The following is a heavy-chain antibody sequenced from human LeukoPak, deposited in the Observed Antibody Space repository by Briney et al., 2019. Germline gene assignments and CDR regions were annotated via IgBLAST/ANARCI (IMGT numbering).Heavy chain of an antibody. V-gene: IGHV3-9*01. J-gene: IGHJ5*02. D-gene: IGHD5-12*01. CDR2: ISWNSGSI. CDR3: AKSGYSGYDLTYNWFDP. CDR1: GFTFDDCA. Sequence: GGSLRLSCAASGFTFDDCAMHWVRQAPGKGLEWVSGISWNSGSIGYADSVKGRFTISRDNAKNSLYLQMNSLRAEDTALYYCAKSGYSGYDLTYNWFDPWGQGTLVTVSS.